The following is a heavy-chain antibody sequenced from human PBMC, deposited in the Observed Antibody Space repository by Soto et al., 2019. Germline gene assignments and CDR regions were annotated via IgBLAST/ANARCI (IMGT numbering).Heavy chain of an antibody. Sequence: PGGSLTLSCAASGFTYSSYAMHWVSQAACKGLEWVAVISYDGSNKYYADSVKGRFTISTDNSKNTLYLQMNSLRAEDTAVYYCARVPSSVGHDFWRGTGPLYEMDVWGQGTTVTV. CDR3: ARVPSSVGHDFWRGTGPLYEMDV. CDR1: GFTYSSYA. D-gene: IGHD3-3*01. J-gene: IGHJ6*02. V-gene: IGHV3-30-3*01. CDR2: ISYDGSNK.